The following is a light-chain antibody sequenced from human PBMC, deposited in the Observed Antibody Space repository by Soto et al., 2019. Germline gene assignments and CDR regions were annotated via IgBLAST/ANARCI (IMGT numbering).Light chain of an antibody. CDR2: RNN. CDR3: AAWDDSLSGRVV. J-gene: IGLJ2*01. V-gene: IGLV1-47*01. Sequence: QSVLTQPPSASGTPGQRVTISCSGSSSNIGSNSVYWYQQLPGTAPKLLICRNNQRPSGVPDRFSGSKSGTSASLAISGVRSEDEADYYCAAWDDSLSGRVVFGGGTQLTVL. CDR1: SSNIGSNS.